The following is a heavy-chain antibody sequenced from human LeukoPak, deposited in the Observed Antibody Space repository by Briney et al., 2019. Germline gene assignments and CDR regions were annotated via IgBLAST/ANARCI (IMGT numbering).Heavy chain of an antibody. D-gene: IGHD3-22*01. Sequence: SETLSLTCAVYGGSFSGYYWSWIRQPPGKGLEWIGEINHSGSTNYNPSLKSRVTISVDTSKNQFSLKLSSVTGADTAVYYCARASYDSSGYYFDYWGQGTLVTVSS. CDR3: ARASYDSSGYYFDY. CDR2: INHSGST. V-gene: IGHV4-34*01. J-gene: IGHJ4*02. CDR1: GGSFSGYY.